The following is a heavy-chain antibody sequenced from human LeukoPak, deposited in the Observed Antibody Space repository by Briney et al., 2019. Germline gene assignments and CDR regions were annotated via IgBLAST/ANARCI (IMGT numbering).Heavy chain of an antibody. CDR2: ISSSSSYI. CDR1: GFTFSSYS. CDR3: ATGYSYGKYYFDY. Sequence: GGSLRLSCAASGFTFSSYSMNWVRQAPGKGLEWVSSISSSSSYIYYADSVKGRFTTSRDNANNSLYLQMNSLRAEATAVYYSATGYSYGKYYFDYWGQGTLVTVSS. V-gene: IGHV3-21*01. J-gene: IGHJ4*02. D-gene: IGHD5-18*01.